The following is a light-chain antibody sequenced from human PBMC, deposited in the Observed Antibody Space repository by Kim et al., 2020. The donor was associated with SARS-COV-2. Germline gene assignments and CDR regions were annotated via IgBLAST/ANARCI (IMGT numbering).Light chain of an antibody. J-gene: IGKJ2*01. CDR3: QQYDLYPYT. CDR1: DSISTW. CDR2: KAS. V-gene: IGKV1-5*03. Sequence: AAVGERVTIACGASDSISTWVAWFQQKPGKAPTLLIYKASNLQSGVPSRFSGSGSGTEFTLTISSLQPDDFATYFCQQYDLYPYTFGQGTKLEI.